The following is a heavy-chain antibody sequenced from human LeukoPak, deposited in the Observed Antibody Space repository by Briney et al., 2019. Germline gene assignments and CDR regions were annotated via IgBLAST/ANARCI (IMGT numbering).Heavy chain of an antibody. CDR3: ARSYYYYYMDV. V-gene: IGHV4-59*01. CDR1: GGSFSSYY. CDR2: IYYSGST. Sequence: PSETLSLTCAVYGGSFSSYYWSWIRQPPGKGLEWIGYIYYSGSTNYNPSLKSRVTISVDTSKNQFSLKLSSVTAADTAVYYCARSYYYYYMDVWGKGTTVTVSS. J-gene: IGHJ6*03.